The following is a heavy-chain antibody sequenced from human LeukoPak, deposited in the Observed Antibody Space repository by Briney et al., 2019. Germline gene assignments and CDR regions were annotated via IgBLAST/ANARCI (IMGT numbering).Heavy chain of an antibody. CDR1: GGSISSGSYY. CDR2: IYTSGST. Sequence: SQTLSLTCTVSGGSISSGSYYWSWIRQPAGKGLEWIGRIYTSGSTNYNPSLKSRVTISVDTSKNQFSLKLSSVTAADTAVYYCARYGTSVGFGLDYWGQGTLVTVSS. D-gene: IGHD3-10*01. J-gene: IGHJ4*02. V-gene: IGHV4-61*02. CDR3: ARYGTSVGFGLDY.